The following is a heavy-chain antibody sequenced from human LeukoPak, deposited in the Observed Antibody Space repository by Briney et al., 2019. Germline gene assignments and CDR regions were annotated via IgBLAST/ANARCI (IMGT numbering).Heavy chain of an antibody. D-gene: IGHD2-15*01. V-gene: IGHV3-30-3*01. J-gene: IGHJ4*02. CDR2: ISYDGSNK. CDR1: GFTFSSYA. Sequence: GGSLRLSCAVSGFTFSSYAMHWVRQAPGKGLEWVAVISYDGSNKYYADSVKGRFTISRDNSKNTLYLQVNSLRAEDTAVYYCARERTTQPFDYWGQGTLVTVSS. CDR3: ARERTTQPFDY.